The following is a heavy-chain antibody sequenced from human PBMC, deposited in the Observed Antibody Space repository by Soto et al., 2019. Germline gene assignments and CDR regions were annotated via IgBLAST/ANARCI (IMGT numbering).Heavy chain of an antibody. CDR2: INAGNGNT. D-gene: IGHD3-3*01. V-gene: IGHV1-3*01. Sequence: QVQLVQSGAEVKKPGASVKVSCKASGYTFTSYAMPWVRQAPGQRLEWMGWINAGNGNTKYSQKFQGRVTITRDTPASTAYMELRSLRAEDTDVYYCARARSTSLRFWEWANWFDPWGQRTLVTVSS. J-gene: IGHJ5*02. CDR1: GYTFTSYA. CDR3: ARARSTSLRFWEWANWFDP.